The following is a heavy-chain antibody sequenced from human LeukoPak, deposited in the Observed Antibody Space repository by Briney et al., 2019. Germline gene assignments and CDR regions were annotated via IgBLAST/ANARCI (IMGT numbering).Heavy chain of an antibody. CDR1: GYTFTSYG. CDR3: ARRGGKNYGDYVLYYYYMDV. CDR2: ISAYNGNT. D-gene: IGHD4-17*01. V-gene: IGHV1-18*01. J-gene: IGHJ6*03. Sequence: ASVKVSCKASGYTFTSYGISWVRQAPGQGLEWMGWISAYNGNTNYAQKFQGRVTMTTDTSTSTAYMELRSLRSDDTAVYYCARRGGKNYGDYVLYYYYMDVWGEGTTLTVSS.